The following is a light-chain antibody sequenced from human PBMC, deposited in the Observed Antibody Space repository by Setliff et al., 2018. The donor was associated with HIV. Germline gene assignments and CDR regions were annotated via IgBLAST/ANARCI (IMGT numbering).Light chain of an antibody. CDR3: CSYAGSYNLYG. CDR2: DVN. Sequence: QSALTQPRSVSGSPGQSITISCTGTSSDVGGYKYVSWYQQYPGKAPKLMIYDVNKRPSGVPDRFSGSKSGNSASLTISGLQAEDEADYYCCSYAGSYNLYGFGSGTKVTVL. J-gene: IGLJ1*01. CDR1: SSDVGGYKY. V-gene: IGLV2-11*01.